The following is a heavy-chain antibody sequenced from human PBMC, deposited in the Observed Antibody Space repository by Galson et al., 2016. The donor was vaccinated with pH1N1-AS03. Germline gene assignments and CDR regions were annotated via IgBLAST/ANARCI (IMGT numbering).Heavy chain of an antibody. CDR1: GFIFSSYW. CDR2: INSDGSST. CDR3: AREPYHPPYFDY. V-gene: IGHV3-74*01. Sequence: SLRLSCAASGFIFSSYWMHWVRHVPGKGLVWVARINSDGSSTRYADSVKGRFTISRDNAKNTLYLQMGSLSAEDTAVYYCAREPYHPPYFDYWGQGTLVTVFS. J-gene: IGHJ4*02.